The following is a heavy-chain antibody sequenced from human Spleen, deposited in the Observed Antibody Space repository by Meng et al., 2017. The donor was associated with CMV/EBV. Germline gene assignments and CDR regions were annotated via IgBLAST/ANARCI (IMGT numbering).Heavy chain of an antibody. V-gene: IGHV4-30-4*08. CDR3: AGSSGRYYPMNY. J-gene: IGHJ4*02. CDR2: IHHSGTT. D-gene: IGHD3-10*01. CDR1: GGSISSGDYY. Sequence: VSGGSISSGDYYWHWIRQSPGKRLEWMGYIHHSGTTYYNPSLKSRLTLSVDTSENQFSLRLSSVTAADTAVYSCAGSSGRYYPMNYWGQGKLVTVSS.